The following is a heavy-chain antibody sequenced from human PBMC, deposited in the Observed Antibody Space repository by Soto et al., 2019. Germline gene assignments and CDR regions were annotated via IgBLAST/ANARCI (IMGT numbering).Heavy chain of an antibody. D-gene: IGHD3-16*02. CDR3: AREISQNRFDP. CDR1: GAPISSDY. V-gene: IGHV4-59*01. CDR2: IYYSGST. J-gene: IGHJ5*02. Sequence: PSETLSLTCIVSGAPISSDYWNWIRQPPGKGLEWIGYIYYSGSTNYNPSLKSRVTISVDTSKNQFSLNLSSVTAEDTAVYYCAREISQNRFDPWGQGTLVTVSS.